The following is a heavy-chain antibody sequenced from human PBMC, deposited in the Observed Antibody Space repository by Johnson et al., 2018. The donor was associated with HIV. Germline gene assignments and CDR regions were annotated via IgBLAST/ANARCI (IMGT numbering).Heavy chain of an antibody. CDR3: ARAGGSSLAFDI. V-gene: IGHV3-66*01. J-gene: IGHJ3*02. CDR2: IYSGGST. Sequence: MLLVESGGDLVQPGGSLRLSCAASGFTVSSNYMSWVRQAPGKGLEWVSVIYSGGSTYYANSGKGRFTISRDNSKNTRYLQMGSLRAEDMAVYYCARAGGSSLAFDIWGQGTMVTVSS. D-gene: IGHD6-6*01. CDR1: GFTVSSNY.